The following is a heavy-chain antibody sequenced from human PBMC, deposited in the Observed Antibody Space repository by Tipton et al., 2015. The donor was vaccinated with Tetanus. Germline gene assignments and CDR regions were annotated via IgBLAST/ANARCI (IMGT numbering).Heavy chain of an antibody. Sequence: RSLRLSCAASGFALSDYSIFWVRQAPGKGLEWVAVISSNGDNKYYADSVRGRFTISRDNSQNTLFLQMNSLKLEDTAIYYCAREDGGPTLDYFDSWGQGTLVTVSS. J-gene: IGHJ4*02. CDR1: GFALSDYS. CDR2: ISSNGDNK. V-gene: IGHV3-30-3*01. CDR3: AREDGGPTLDYFDS. D-gene: IGHD3-16*01.